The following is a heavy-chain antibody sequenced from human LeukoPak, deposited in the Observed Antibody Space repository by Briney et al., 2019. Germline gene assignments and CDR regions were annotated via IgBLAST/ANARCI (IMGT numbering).Heavy chain of an antibody. D-gene: IGHD3-10*01. CDR3: GRGSRETTMSYYYYMDV. CDR1: GFPFSDYA. CDR2: VSDSGSTT. J-gene: IGHJ6*03. Sequence: PGGSLRLSCTASGFPFSDYAMNWVRQAPGEGLEWVAGVSDSGSTTYSADSVKGRFTISRDDSKNTLYLHMNSLRVDDTAIYYCGRGSRETTMSYYYYMDVWGKGTTVIVSS. V-gene: IGHV3-23*01.